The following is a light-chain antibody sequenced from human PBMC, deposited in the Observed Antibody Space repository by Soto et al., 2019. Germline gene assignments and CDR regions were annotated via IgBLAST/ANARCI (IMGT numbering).Light chain of an antibody. J-gene: IGKJ1*01. CDR3: QHYANSVWT. V-gene: IGKV3-20*01. CDR1: QSVSSSQ. Sequence: IVLTQSPDTLSLSPGERPTLSCRTRQSVSSSQLVWYQQKPGQAPRLLIYAASSRATGIPDRFSGSGSGTDFTLTVSARETEDFAVYYCQHYANSVWTFGQGTKVEIK. CDR2: AAS.